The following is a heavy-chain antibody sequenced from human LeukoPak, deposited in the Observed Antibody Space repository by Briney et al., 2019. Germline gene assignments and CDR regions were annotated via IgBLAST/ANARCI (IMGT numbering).Heavy chain of an antibody. CDR2: IYTSGST. Sequence: SETLSHTCTVSGGSISSGSYYWSWIRQPAGKGLEWIGRIYTSGSTNYNPSLKSRVTISVDASKNQFSLKLSSVTAAGTAVYYCARDNDFWSAWGQGTLVTVSS. CDR1: GGSISSGSYY. J-gene: IGHJ5*02. CDR3: ARDNDFWSA. D-gene: IGHD3-3*01. V-gene: IGHV4-61*02.